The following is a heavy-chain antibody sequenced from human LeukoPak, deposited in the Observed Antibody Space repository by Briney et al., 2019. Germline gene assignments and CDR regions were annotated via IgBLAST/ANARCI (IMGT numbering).Heavy chain of an antibody. Sequence: SETLSLTCAVYGGSFSGYYWSWIRQPPGKGLEWIGEINHSGSTNYNPSLKSRITISVDKSQNQFSLKVNSLTAADTAVYYCATNGYYCMDVWGKGTTVTVSS. CDR3: ATNGYYCMDV. D-gene: IGHD2-8*01. CDR1: GGSFSGYY. CDR2: INHSGST. V-gene: IGHV4-34*01. J-gene: IGHJ6*03.